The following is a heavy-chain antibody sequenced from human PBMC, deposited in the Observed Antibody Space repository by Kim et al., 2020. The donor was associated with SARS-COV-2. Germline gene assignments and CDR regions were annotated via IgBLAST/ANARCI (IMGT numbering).Heavy chain of an antibody. CDR2: ISSSSSTI. CDR3: ARGGCLVIDY. CDR1: GFTFSSYS. J-gene: IGHJ4*02. Sequence: GGSLRLSCAASGFTFSSYSMNWVRQAPGKGLEWVSYISSSSSTIYYAYSVKGRFTICRDNAKNSLYLQMNSLRAEDTAVYYCARGGCLVIDYWGQGNLVTVSS. V-gene: IGHV3-48*04. D-gene: IGHD6-19*01.